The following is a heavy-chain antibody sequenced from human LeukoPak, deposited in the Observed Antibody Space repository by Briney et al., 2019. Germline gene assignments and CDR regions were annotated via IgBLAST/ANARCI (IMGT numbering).Heavy chain of an antibody. V-gene: IGHV3-23*01. D-gene: IGHD2-2*01. CDR2: ISGSGGST. Sequence: GGSLRLSCAASGFTFSSYAMSWVSQAPGKGLEWVSAISGSGGSTYYADSVKGRFTISRDNSKNTLYLQMNSLRAEDTAVYYCVKGQKVVPAAAFDYWGQGTLVTVSS. J-gene: IGHJ4*02. CDR1: GFTFSSYA. CDR3: VKGQKVVPAAAFDY.